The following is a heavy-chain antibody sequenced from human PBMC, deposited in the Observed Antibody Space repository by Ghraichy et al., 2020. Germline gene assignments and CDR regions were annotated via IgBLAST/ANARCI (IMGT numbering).Heavy chain of an antibody. CDR1: GFAFSSYC. CDR3: ASITIFGVVPTSNGMDA. D-gene: IGHD3-3*01. V-gene: IGHV3-33*03. Sequence: GGSLRLSCAASGFAFSSYCMHWVRQAPGKGLEWVAVIWYDGNKKYYAESVKGRFTISRVNFQNTLYLQMNSLTAEDTAVYYCASITIFGVVPTSNGMDAWGQGTTVIVSS. J-gene: IGHJ6*02. CDR2: IWYDGNKK.